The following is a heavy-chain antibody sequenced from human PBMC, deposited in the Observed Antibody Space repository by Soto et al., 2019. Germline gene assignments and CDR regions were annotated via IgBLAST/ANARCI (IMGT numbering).Heavy chain of an antibody. D-gene: IGHD3-16*02. CDR2: IIPLFGTT. CDR1: GGTFSSYA. V-gene: IGHV1-69*01. J-gene: IGHJ4*02. Sequence: QVQLVQSGAEVKKPGSSVKVSCKAFGGTFSSYAISWVRQAPGQGLEWMGGIIPLFGTTNYAPKFQGRVGITADERVSMPDMDLSRLKSEDPADDSGAAHKRASYHFDFWGEGTLGTVSS. CDR3: AAHKRASYHFDF.